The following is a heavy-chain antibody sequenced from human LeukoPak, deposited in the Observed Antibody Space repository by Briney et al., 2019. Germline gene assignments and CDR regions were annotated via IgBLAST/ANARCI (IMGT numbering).Heavy chain of an antibody. CDR2: INSDGSST. CDR1: GFTFSSYW. D-gene: IGHD6-19*01. V-gene: IGHV3-74*01. CDR3: AREGGSGWYSGWFDP. Sequence: PGGSLRLSCAASGFTFSSYWMHWVRQAPGKGLVWVSRINSDGSSTSYADSVKGRFTISRDNARNSLYLQMNTLRPEDTAVYYCAREGGSGWYSGWFDPWGQGTLVTVSS. J-gene: IGHJ5*02.